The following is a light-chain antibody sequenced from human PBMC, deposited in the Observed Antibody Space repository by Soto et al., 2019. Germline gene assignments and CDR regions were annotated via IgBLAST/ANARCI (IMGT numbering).Light chain of an antibody. CDR1: SSNIGSHT. Sequence: QSVLTKPPSASGTPGQRVTISCSGGSSNIGSHTVSWYQQLPGTAPKLLMYTNNQRPSGVPDRFSGSKSGTSASLAISGLQSEDEADYYCATRDDSLNGWVFGGGTKLTVL. CDR3: ATRDDSLNGWV. J-gene: IGLJ3*02. V-gene: IGLV1-44*01. CDR2: TNN.